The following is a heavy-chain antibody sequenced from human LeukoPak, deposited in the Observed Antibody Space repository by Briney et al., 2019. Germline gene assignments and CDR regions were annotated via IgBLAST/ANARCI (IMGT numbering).Heavy chain of an antibody. V-gene: IGHV1-18*01. CDR3: ARDWVAATQWHYYYYGMDV. Sequence: GASVKVSCKASGYTFTSYGISWVRQAPGQGLEWMGWISAYNGNTNYAQKLQGRVTMTTDTSTSTAYMELRSLRSDDTAVYYCARDWVAATQWHYYYYGMDVWGQGTTVTVSS. J-gene: IGHJ6*02. D-gene: IGHD2-15*01. CDR1: GYTFTSYG. CDR2: ISAYNGNT.